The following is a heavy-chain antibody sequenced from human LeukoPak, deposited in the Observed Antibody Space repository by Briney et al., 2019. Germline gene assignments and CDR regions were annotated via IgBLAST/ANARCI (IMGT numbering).Heavy chain of an antibody. CDR3: ARHRDSGVPAATLDY. D-gene: IGHD2-2*01. CDR2: IYTSGST. V-gene: IGHV4-4*07. CDR1: GGSISSYY. Sequence: PSETLSLTCTVSGGSISSYYWSWIRQPAGKGLEWIGRIYTSGSTNYNPSLKSRVTMSVDTSKNQFSLKLSSVTAADTAVYYCARHRDSGVPAATLDYWGQGTLVTVSS. J-gene: IGHJ4*02.